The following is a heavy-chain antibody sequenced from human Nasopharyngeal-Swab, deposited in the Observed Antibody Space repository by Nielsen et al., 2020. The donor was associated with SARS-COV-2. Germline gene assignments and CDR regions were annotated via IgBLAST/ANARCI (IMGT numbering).Heavy chain of an antibody. J-gene: IGHJ4*02. CDR2: IGTAGDT. D-gene: IGHD3-16*02. CDR1: GFTFSSYD. CDR3: ARGVRSDMITFGGVIAISPFDY. V-gene: IGHV3-13*04. Sequence: GESLKISCAASGFTFSSYDMHWVRQATGKGLEWVSAIGTAGDTYHPGSVKGRFTSSRENAKNSLYLQMNSLRAGDTAVYYCARGVRSDMITFGGVIAISPFDYWGQGTLVTVSS.